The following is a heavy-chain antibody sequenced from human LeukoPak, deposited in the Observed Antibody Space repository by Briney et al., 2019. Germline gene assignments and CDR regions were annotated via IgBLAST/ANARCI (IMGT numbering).Heavy chain of an antibody. Sequence: GGSLRLSCAASGFTFSDYYMSWIRQAPGKGLEWVSYISSSGSTIYYADSVKGRFTISRDNAKNSLYLQMNSLRAEDTAVYYCARPDYDFWSGYYPGPIDHWGQGTLVTVSS. D-gene: IGHD3-3*01. CDR2: ISSSGSTI. CDR3: ARPDYDFWSGYYPGPIDH. V-gene: IGHV3-11*01. CDR1: GFTFSDYY. J-gene: IGHJ4*02.